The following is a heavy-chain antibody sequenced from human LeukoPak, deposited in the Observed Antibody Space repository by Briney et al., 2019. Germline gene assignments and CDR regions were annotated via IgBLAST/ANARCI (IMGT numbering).Heavy chain of an antibody. D-gene: IGHD3-22*01. V-gene: IGHV3-48*01. Sequence: PGRSLRLSCAASGFTFSSYSMNWVRQAPGKGRECVSYISSSSSTIYYADSVKGRFTISRDNAKNSLYLQMNRLRAEDTAVYYCARSRGQIVVVITGFFDYWGQGTLVTVSS. J-gene: IGHJ4*02. CDR3: ARSRGQIVVVITGFFDY. CDR2: ISSSSSTI. CDR1: GFTFSSYS.